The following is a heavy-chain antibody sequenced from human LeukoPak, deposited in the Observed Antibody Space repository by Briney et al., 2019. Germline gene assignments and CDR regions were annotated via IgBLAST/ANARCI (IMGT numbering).Heavy chain of an antibody. V-gene: IGHV4-34*01. CDR1: GGSFSGYY. D-gene: IGHD2-21*02. J-gene: IGHJ3*02. CDR2: INHSGST. Sequence: SETLSLTCAVYGGSFSGYYWSWIRQPPGKRLEWIGEINHSGSTNYNPSHKSRVTMSLDTSKNQFSLKLSSVTAADTAVYYCARGRGVTAIGDAFDIWGQGTMVTVSS. CDR3: ARGRGVTAIGDAFDI.